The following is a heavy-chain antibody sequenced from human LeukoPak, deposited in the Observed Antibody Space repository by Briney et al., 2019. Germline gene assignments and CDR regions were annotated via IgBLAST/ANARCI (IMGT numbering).Heavy chain of an antibody. V-gene: IGHV4-39*07. CDR3: ARTISGWYYFDY. CDR1: GGSISTSGYF. J-gene: IGHJ4*02. D-gene: IGHD6-13*01. CDR2: ISYSGST. Sequence: SETLSLTCTVSGGSISTSGYFWGCIRQPPGKGLEWIGSISYSGSTFYNPSLKSRVTISVDTSKNQFSLKLSSVTAADTAVFYCARTISGWYYFDYWGQGTLVTVSS.